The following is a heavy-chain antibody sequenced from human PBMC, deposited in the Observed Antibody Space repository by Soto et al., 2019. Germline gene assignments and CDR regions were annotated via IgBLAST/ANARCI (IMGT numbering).Heavy chain of an antibody. CDR1: GYTLTELS. CDR2: FDPEDGET. Sequence: ASVKVSCKVSGYTLTELSMHWVRQAPGKGLEWMGGFDPEDGETIYAQKFQGRVTMTEDTSTDTAYMELSSLRSEDTAVYYCATVDGLAVATYSKWFDPWGQGTLVTVSS. J-gene: IGHJ5*02. D-gene: IGHD6-19*01. V-gene: IGHV1-24*01. CDR3: ATVDGLAVATYSKWFDP.